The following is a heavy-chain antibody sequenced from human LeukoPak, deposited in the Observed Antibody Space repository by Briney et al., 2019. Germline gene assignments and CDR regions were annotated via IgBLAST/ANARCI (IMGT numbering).Heavy chain of an antibody. CDR3: AKGEYYYDIVVDY. CDR1: GFAFSSYG. CDR2: ISGSGGST. J-gene: IGHJ4*02. V-gene: IGHV3-23*01. Sequence: GGTLRLSCAASGFAFSSYGMSWVRQAPGKGLEWVSAISGSGGSTYYADSVKGRFTISRDNSKNTLYLQMNSLRAEDTAVYYCAKGEYYYDIVVDYWGQGTLVTVSS. D-gene: IGHD3-22*01.